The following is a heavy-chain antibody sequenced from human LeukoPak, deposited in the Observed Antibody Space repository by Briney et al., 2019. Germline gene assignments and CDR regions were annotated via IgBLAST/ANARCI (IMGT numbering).Heavy chain of an antibody. V-gene: IGHV3-23*01. CDR2: ITGGGGNT. J-gene: IGHJ5*02. CDR3: AKRGGYLVDP. Sequence: GGSLRLSCVASGFTFSNYAMSWVRRAPGKGLEWVSVITGGGGNTYYADSVKGRFTISIDNSKNTLYLQMNSLRAEDTAVYYCAKRGGYLVDPWGQGTLVTVSS. D-gene: IGHD3-16*01. CDR1: GFTFSNYA.